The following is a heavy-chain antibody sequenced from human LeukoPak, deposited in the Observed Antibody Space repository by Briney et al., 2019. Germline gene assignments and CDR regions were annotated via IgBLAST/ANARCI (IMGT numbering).Heavy chain of an antibody. J-gene: IGHJ4*02. CDR2: INYSGNT. V-gene: IGHV4-39*02. D-gene: IGHD5-12*01. CDR3: ARGGSTAAPFDY. CDR1: GDFVTAEVYY. Sequence: SETLSLTCSVSGDFVTAEVYYWGWSRQPPGKGLEWIGSINYSGNTYYSPSLKSRVTISVDASENHFSLQLTSVTAADTAVYYCARGGSTAAPFDYWGQGTLVTVSS.